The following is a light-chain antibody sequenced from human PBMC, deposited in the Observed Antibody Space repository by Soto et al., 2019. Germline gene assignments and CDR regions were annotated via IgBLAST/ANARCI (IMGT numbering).Light chain of an antibody. CDR3: CSYAGSSPYV. CDR1: SSDVGSYNL. J-gene: IGLJ1*01. Sequence: QSVLTQPASVSGSPGQSITISCTGTSSDVGSYNLVSWYQQHPGKAPKLMIYDGSKRSSGVSNRFAGYKSGNTSPLTISVLQADDEADYYCCSYAGSSPYVFGTGTKVTVL. V-gene: IGLV2-23*01. CDR2: DGS.